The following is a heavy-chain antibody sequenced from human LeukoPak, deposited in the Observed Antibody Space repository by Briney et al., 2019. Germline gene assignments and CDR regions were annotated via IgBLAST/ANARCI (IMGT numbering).Heavy chain of an antibody. CDR1: GGSLSGYN. CDR3: ARAYYYDSTSYFEDDY. V-gene: IGHV4-34*01. J-gene: IGHJ4*02. CDR2: INHSGRT. D-gene: IGHD3-22*01. Sequence: TSETLSLTCDVSGGSLSGYNWFWIRQAPGKGLEWIGKINHSGRTNYNPSLKSRVTLSLDKSENRFSLKLTSVTAADSAVYFCARAYYYDSTSYFEDDYWGQGTLVTVSS.